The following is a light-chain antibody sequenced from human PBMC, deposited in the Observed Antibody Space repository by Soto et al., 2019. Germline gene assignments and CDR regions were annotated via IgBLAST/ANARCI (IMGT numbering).Light chain of an antibody. J-gene: IGLJ3*02. CDR3: CSYGGSYTWV. Sequence: QSALTQPRSVSGSPGQSVTISCTGASGDVGGYNFVSWYQQHPGKAPTLMIFDVSQRPSGVPDRFSGSKSGNTASLTISWLQAEDEADYYCCSYGGSYTWVFGGGTKRTVL. CDR2: DVS. V-gene: IGLV2-11*01. CDR1: SGDVGGYNF.